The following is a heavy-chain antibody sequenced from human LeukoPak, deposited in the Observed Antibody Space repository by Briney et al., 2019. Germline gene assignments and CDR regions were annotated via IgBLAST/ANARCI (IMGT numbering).Heavy chain of an antibody. J-gene: IGHJ4*02. CDR3: AKAGCSSARCYTNY. D-gene: IGHD2-2*02. CDR1: GFAFSTYA. V-gene: IGHV3-30*18. CDR2: ISYNGSEM. Sequence: GGSLRLSCAASGFAFSTYAMHWVRQAPGKGLEWVAVISYNGSEMYYGDSVKGRFTISRDNSKNTLYLQMNRLRVEDTAVYHCAKAGCSSARCYTNYWGQGTSVTVSS.